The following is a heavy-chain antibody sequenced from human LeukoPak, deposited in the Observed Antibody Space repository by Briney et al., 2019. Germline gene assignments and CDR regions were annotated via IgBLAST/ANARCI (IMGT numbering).Heavy chain of an antibody. CDR1: GVSINDYY. CDR3: ARIRCGHSGSVCYNH. CDR2: ISHTEGT. V-gene: IGHV4-34*01. D-gene: IGHD3-9*01. Sequence: SETLSLTCGVFGVSINDYYWSWIRQSPGKGLQWIGEISHTEGTRYNPSLESRVTMSVGTSENQLSLKLIFVTAADTAVYYCARIRCGHSGSVCYNHWGLGTLVTVSS. J-gene: IGHJ4*02.